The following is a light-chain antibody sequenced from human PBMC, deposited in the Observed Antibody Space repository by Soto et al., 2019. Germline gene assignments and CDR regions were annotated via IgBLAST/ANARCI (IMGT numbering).Light chain of an antibody. CDR1: QSVTSSY. Sequence: EIVLTQSPGTLSLSPGERATLSCRASQSVTSSYLAWYRQKPGQAPRLLIYGASSRGTGIPDRFSGSGSGTDFTLTISRLEPEDFAVYYCQHYGSSSWTFGQGTKVEIK. J-gene: IGKJ1*01. CDR2: GAS. V-gene: IGKV3-20*01. CDR3: QHYGSSSWT.